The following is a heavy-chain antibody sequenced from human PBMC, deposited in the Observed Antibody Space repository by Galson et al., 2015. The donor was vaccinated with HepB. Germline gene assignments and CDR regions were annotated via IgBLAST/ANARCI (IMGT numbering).Heavy chain of an antibody. CDR2: INPNSGGT. D-gene: IGHD4-17*01. V-gene: IGHV1-2*06. CDR3: AIEDYGDYKGGVY. Sequence: SVKVSCKASGYTFTGYYMHWVRQAPGQGLEWMGRINPNSGGTNYAQKFQGRVTMTRDTSISTAYMELSRLRSDDTAVYYCAIEDYGDYKGGVYWGQGTLVTVSS. J-gene: IGHJ4*02. CDR1: GYTFTGYY.